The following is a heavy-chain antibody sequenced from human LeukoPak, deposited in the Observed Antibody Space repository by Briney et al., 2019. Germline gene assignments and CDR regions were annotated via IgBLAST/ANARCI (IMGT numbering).Heavy chain of an antibody. CDR1: GFSFNNYA. D-gene: IGHD3-9*01. Sequence: GWSLRLSCVASGFSFNNYAMNWVRQAPGKGLEWVSLIIGSSGTTFYADSVKGRFTISRDKSKSTLYLQMNSLGAEDTAVYYCARSRWADILTGYGDAFDIWGQGTMVTVSS. J-gene: IGHJ3*02. CDR2: IIGSSGTT. V-gene: IGHV3-23*01. CDR3: ARSRWADILTGYGDAFDI.